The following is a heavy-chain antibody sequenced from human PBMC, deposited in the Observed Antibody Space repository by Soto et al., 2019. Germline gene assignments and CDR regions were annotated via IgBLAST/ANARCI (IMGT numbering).Heavy chain of an antibody. CDR1: GYTFINYG. Sequence: ASVKVSCKASGYTFINYGISWVRQAPGQGLEWMGWISADNGKTDYVQELQGRVTMTTDTSTTTAYMELGSLRSDDTAMYYCARASWDSYGPRNDYWGQGTLVTVSS. V-gene: IGHV1-18*01. D-gene: IGHD5-18*01. J-gene: IGHJ4*02. CDR3: ARASWDSYGPRNDY. CDR2: ISADNGKT.